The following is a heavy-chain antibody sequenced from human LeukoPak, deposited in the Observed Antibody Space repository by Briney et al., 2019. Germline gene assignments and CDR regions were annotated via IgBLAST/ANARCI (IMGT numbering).Heavy chain of an antibody. V-gene: IGHV4-4*02. D-gene: IGHD6-13*01. CDR2: IYHSGST. CDR1: GGSISSSNW. CDR3: ARGMGSSWRRTIYYMDV. J-gene: IGHJ6*03. Sequence: SGTLSLTCAVSGGSISSSNWWSWIRQPPGKGLEWIGSIYHSGSTNYNPSLKSRVTISVDTSKNQFSLKLSSVTAADTAVYYCARGMGSSWRRTIYYMDVWGKGTTVTVSS.